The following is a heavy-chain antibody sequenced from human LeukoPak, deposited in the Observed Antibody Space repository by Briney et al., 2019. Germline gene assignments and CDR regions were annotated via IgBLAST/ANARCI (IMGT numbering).Heavy chain of an antibody. V-gene: IGHV3-23*01. Sequence: AGGSLRLSCAASGFTFSSYDMSWVRQAPGKGLEWVSAISGSGGSTYYADSVKGRFTISRDNSKNTLYLQMNSLRAEDTAVYYCAKSQVQGSPLRFNYWGQGTLVTVSS. D-gene: IGHD3-10*01. CDR2: ISGSGGST. CDR1: GFTFSSYD. CDR3: AKSQVQGSPLRFNY. J-gene: IGHJ4*02.